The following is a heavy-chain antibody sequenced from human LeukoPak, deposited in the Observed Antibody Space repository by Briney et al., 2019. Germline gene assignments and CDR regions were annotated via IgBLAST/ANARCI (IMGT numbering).Heavy chain of an antibody. V-gene: IGHV3-48*03. CDR2: ISSSGSTI. J-gene: IGHJ4*02. CDR3: AKGELGLWFDY. Sequence: RGGSLTLSCAASGFTFSSYEMNWVRQAPGKGLEWVSYISSSGSTIYYADSVKGRFTISRDNAKNSLYLQMNSLRAEDTAVYYCAKGELGLWFDYWGQGTLGTVSS. D-gene: IGHD5-18*01. CDR1: GFTFSSYE.